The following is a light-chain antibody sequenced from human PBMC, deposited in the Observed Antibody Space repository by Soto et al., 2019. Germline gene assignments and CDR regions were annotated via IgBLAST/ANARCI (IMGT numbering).Light chain of an antibody. CDR2: DVT. J-gene: IGLJ1*01. V-gene: IGLV2-14*03. CDR1: SSDVGGYNS. Sequence: QSALTQPASVSASPGQPITLSRPGTSSDVGGYNSVSWYQQHPVKAPKLMIYDVTNRPSGLSDRFSGSKSGNTASLTISGLQAEDEADYYCSSYTTSSTPYVFGNGTKVTVL. CDR3: SSYTTSSTPYV.